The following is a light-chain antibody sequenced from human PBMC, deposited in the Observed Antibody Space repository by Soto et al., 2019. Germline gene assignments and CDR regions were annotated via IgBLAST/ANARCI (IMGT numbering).Light chain of an antibody. V-gene: IGKV1-5*01. CDR1: QSISTW. CDR3: QQYNSYSA. Sequence: DIHMTQSPSTLSASVGDRVTFTCRASQSISTWLAWYQQKPGKAPKLLIYDASSLESGVPSRFSGSGSGTEFTLTISSLQPDDFATYYCQQYNSYSAFGQGTKVDIK. J-gene: IGKJ1*01. CDR2: DAS.